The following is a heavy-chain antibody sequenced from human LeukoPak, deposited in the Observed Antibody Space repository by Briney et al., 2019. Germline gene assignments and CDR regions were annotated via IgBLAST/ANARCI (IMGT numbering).Heavy chain of an antibody. Sequence: SETLSLTCAVSGYSISSGYYWGWIRQPPGKGLEWIGSIYHSGSTYYNPSLKSRVTISVDTSKNQFSLKLSSVTAADTAVYYCARRGIVGATPIDYWGQGTLVTVSS. J-gene: IGHJ4*02. D-gene: IGHD1-26*01. CDR3: ARRGIVGATPIDY. V-gene: IGHV4-38-2*01. CDR2: IYHSGST. CDR1: GYSISSGYY.